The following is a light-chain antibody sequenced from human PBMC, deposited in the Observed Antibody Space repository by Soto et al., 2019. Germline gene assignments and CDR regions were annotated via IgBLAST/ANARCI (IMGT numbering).Light chain of an antibody. CDR3: QRYGRSPRT. J-gene: IGKJ1*01. CDR1: PSGSSSH. V-gene: IGKV3-20*01. CDR2: GTS. Sequence: EIVLTLSAGACSLAPPERAALSCIASPSGSSSHLARSQQKPGQAPRLLIYGTSSRATGVLDRFSGSGSGTDFTLIISGLEPEDFAVYYGQRYGRSPRTFRQGTKV.